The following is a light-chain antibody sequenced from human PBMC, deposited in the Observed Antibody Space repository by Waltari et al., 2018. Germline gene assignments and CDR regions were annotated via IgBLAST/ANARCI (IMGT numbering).Light chain of an antibody. V-gene: IGLV2-14*01. Sequence: QSALTQPASVSGSPGQSITISCTGTSSDVGGYNYVSWYQQHPGKAPKLMCYEVSNRPSGVSNRFCGSKSGNTASLSISGLQAEDEADYYGSSYTSSSTLVFGGGTKLTVL. CDR1: SSDVGGYNY. J-gene: IGLJ2*01. CDR2: EVS. CDR3: SSYTSSSTLV.